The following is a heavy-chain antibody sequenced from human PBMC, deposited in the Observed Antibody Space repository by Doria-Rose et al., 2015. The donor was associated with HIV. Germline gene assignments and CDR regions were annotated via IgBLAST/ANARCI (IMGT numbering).Heavy chain of an antibody. CDR2: IFSDDDR. CDR3: ARIKSSRWYHKYYFDF. CDR1: GVSLSSPGMG. D-gene: IGHD6-13*01. Sequence: QITLKESGPVLVKPTETLTLTCTVSGVSLSSPGMGVSWIRQPPGKVLEWLANIFSDDDRSYKTSLKSRLTISSGTSKSQVILTMTDMDPVDTATYYCARIKSSRWYHKYYFDFWGQGTLVIVSA. J-gene: IGHJ4*02. V-gene: IGHV2-26*01.